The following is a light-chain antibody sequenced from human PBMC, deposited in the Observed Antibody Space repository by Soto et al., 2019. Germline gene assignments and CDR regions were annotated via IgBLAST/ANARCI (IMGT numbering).Light chain of an antibody. J-gene: IGKJ5*01. V-gene: IGKV1-33*01. Sequence: DIQMTQSPSSLSASVGDRVTITCQASQDISNYLNWYQQKPGQAPKLLIYDASNLETVVPSRFSRSRYGTDFTFTISSMQPEDIATYYCQQYDNLPSRTFGQWTRLEIK. CDR2: DAS. CDR1: QDISNY. CDR3: QQYDNLPSRT.